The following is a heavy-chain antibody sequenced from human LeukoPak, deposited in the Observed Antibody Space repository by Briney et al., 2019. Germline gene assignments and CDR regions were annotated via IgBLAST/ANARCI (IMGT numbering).Heavy chain of an antibody. Sequence: GGSLRLSCAASGFTFSSYSMNWVRQAPGKGLEWVSSISSSSSYIYYADSVEGRFTISRDNAKNSLYLQMNSLRAEDTAVYYCARDFTCGGDCYSYYFDYWGQGTLVTVSS. J-gene: IGHJ4*02. CDR2: ISSSSSYI. CDR3: ARDFTCGGDCYSYYFDY. CDR1: GFTFSSYS. D-gene: IGHD2-21*02. V-gene: IGHV3-21*01.